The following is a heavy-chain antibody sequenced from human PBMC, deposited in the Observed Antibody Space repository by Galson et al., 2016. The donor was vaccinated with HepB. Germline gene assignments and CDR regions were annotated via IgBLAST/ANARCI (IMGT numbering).Heavy chain of an antibody. D-gene: IGHD6-25*01. J-gene: IGHJ5*02. CDR1: GFTFSSYS. CDR2: ICDSANSI. CDR3: ARARSSGAINWFDP. V-gene: IGHV3-48*02. Sequence: SLRLSCAASGFTFSSYSMNWVRQAPGKGLEWISYICDSANSIYYADSVKGRFTISRDNAKNSLYLQMSSLRDEDTAVYYCARARSSGAINWFDPWGQGTLVTVSS.